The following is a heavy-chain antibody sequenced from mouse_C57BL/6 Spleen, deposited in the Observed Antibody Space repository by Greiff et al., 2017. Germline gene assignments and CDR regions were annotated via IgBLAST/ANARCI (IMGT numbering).Heavy chain of an antibody. J-gene: IGHJ1*03. CDR3: ARDGSSYVGGRYFDV. CDR2: IDPNSGGT. Sequence: QVQLQQPGAELVKPGASVKLSCKASGYTFTSYWMHWVKQRPGRGLEWIGRIDPNSGGTKYNEKFKSKATLTVDKTSSTADMQLSSLTSEDSAVYYCARDGSSYVGGRYFDVWGTGTTVTVSS. CDR1: GYTFTSYW. V-gene: IGHV1-72*01. D-gene: IGHD1-1*01.